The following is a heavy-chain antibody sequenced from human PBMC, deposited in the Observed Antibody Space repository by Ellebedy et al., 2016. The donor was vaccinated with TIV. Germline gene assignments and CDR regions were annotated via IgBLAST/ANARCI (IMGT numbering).Heavy chain of an antibody. V-gene: IGHV1-2*02. D-gene: IGHD3-10*01. Sequence: AASVKVSCKASGYTFRDYYINWLRQAPGQGLEYMGWMNPYHDGTKYAQSFQGRVTVTSDTSMRTVYMELSTLIAEDTAVYYCARNLGGKPLPGMSSTGYWGQGTLVIASS. J-gene: IGHJ4*02. CDR2: MNPYHDGT. CDR1: GYTFRDYY. CDR3: ARNLGGKPLPGMSSTGY.